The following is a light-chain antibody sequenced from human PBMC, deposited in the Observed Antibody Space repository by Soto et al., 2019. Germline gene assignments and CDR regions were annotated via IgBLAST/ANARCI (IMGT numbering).Light chain of an antibody. CDR2: AAS. J-gene: IGKJ4*01. CDR3: QQSYSTPVT. V-gene: IGKV1-39*01. Sequence: DIQMTQSPSSLSSSVGDRVTLTCRASQSISSYLNWYQQKPGKAPKLLIYAASSLQSGVPSRFSGSGSGTDFTLTISSLQPEDFATYYCQQSYSTPVTFGGGTKWIS. CDR1: QSISSY.